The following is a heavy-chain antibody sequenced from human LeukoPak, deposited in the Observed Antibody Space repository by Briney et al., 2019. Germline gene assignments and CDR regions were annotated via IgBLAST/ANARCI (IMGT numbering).Heavy chain of an antibody. Sequence: SETLSLTCTVSGGSFTTHYWNWFRQPAGKGLEWIGRIYSGGSTNYKSSLKSRVIMSIDTSKRQLSLKLGSVTAADTAIYYCARDIGLDYSSSSFASDIWGPWTLVIVSS. CDR3: ARDIGLDYSSSSFASDI. J-gene: IGHJ3*02. CDR2: IYSGGST. D-gene: IGHD6-6*01. V-gene: IGHV4-4*07. CDR1: GGSFTTHY.